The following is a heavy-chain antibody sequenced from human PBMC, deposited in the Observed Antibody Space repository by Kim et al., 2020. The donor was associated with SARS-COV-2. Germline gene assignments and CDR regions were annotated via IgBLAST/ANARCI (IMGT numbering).Heavy chain of an antibody. V-gene: IGHV4-34*01. CDR3: ASLSIAVAGTYYFDH. D-gene: IGHD6-19*01. Sequence: PSLKSRVTISVDTSKNQFSLNLSSVTAADTAVYYCASLSIAVAGTYYFDHWGQGTLVTVSS. J-gene: IGHJ4*02.